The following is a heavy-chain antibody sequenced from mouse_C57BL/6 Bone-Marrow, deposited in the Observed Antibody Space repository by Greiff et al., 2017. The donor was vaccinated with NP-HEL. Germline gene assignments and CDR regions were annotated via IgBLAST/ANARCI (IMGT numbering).Heavy chain of an antibody. J-gene: IGHJ4*01. V-gene: IGHV1-54*01. Sequence: VQLQQSGAELVRPGPSVKVSCKASGYAFTNYLIEWVKQRPGQGLAWIGVINPGSGGTNYNEKFKGTATLTEDKSSSTAYLQLSSLTSEDSAVYFCARCPTYYGNTYAMDYWDRGTSVTVTS. CDR3: ARCPTYYGNTYAMDY. CDR1: GYAFTNYL. D-gene: IGHD2-10*01. CDR2: INPGSGGT.